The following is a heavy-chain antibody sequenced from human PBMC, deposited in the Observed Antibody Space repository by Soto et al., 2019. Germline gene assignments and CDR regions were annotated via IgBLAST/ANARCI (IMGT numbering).Heavy chain of an antibody. D-gene: IGHD1-1*01. J-gene: IGHJ4*02. CDR2: VNHRGNT. CDR1: GGSFSGYY. CDR3: ARFGRTGTAPY. Sequence: PSETLSLTCAVYGGSFSGYYWSWIRQPPGKGLEWIGEVNHRGNTNYNPSVKSRVTISVDTSKNQFSLKLSSVTAADTAVHYCARFGRTGTAPYWGQGTLVTVSS. V-gene: IGHV4-34*01.